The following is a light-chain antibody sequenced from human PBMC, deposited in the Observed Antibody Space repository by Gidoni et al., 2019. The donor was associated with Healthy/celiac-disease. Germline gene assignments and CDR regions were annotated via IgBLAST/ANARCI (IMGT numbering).Light chain of an antibody. CDR2: GAS. J-gene: IGKJ1*01. Sequence: DILLTQSPGTLSLSPGERATLSCRASQSVSSSYLAWYQQKPGQAPRLLIYGASSRATGIPDRFSGSGSGTDFTLTISRLEPEDFAVYYCQQYGSSPRTFGHGTKVEIK. V-gene: IGKV3-20*01. CDR3: QQYGSSPRT. CDR1: QSVSSSY.